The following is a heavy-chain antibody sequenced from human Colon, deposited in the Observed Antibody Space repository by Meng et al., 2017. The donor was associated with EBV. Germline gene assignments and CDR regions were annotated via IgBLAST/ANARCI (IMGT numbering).Heavy chain of an antibody. CDR1: GGSVSSGSYD. V-gene: IGHV4-61*01. CDR2: IYYSGST. Sequence: QVQLQAAAPGLMKPPETLSLTSAVSGGSVSSGSYDWTWIRQPPGKGLEWIGYIYYSGSTNYNPSTKSRVTISVETFKNQFSLKLSSVTAADTAVYYCASLRGYSVNDWRGRFDYWGQGTLVTVSS. CDR3: ASLRGYSVNDWRGRFDY. D-gene: IGHD5/OR15-5a*01. J-gene: IGHJ4*02.